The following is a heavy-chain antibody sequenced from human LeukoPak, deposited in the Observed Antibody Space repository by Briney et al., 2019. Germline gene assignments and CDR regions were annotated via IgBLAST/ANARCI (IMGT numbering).Heavy chain of an antibody. CDR3: ARQWTYGSTFDY. Sequence: PSETLSLTCTVSGGFIGSYYCSWIRQPPGKGLEWIGYIYDSGSTNYKPSLKSRVTISVDASKNQFSLKLTSVTAADTAVYYCARQWTYGSTFDYWGQGTLVTVSS. J-gene: IGHJ4*02. CDR1: GGFIGSYY. CDR2: IYDSGST. D-gene: IGHD1-7*01. V-gene: IGHV4-59*08.